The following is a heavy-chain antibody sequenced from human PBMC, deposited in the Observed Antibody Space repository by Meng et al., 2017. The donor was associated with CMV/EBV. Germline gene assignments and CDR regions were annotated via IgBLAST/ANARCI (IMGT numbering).Heavy chain of an antibody. J-gene: IGHJ6*02. Sequence: GSLRLSCTVSGGSISSSSYYWGWIRQPPGKGLEWIGSIYYSGSTYYNPSLKSRVTISVDTSKNQFSLKLSSVTAADTAVYYCASTGRLAPYYYGMDVWGQGTTVTVSS. CDR2: IYYSGST. CDR1: GGSISSSSYY. V-gene: IGHV4-39*01. D-gene: IGHD3-9*01. CDR3: ASTGRLAPYYYGMDV.